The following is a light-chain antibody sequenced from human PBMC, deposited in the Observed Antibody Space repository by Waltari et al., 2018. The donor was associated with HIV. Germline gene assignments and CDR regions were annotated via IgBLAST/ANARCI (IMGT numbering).Light chain of an antibody. J-gene: IGKJ2*01. CDR1: QSLKSDY. V-gene: IGKV3-20*01. CDR3: QQYDNSPRT. CDR2: GES. Sequence: EIVLTQSPGTLSLSPGERATLSCRAIQSLKSDYLAWYQQKPGQPPRRLIYGESTRAKGIPDRLSGWWSGTGFTLTISRVEPADFAVYYWQQYDNSPRTFGQGTKLDI.